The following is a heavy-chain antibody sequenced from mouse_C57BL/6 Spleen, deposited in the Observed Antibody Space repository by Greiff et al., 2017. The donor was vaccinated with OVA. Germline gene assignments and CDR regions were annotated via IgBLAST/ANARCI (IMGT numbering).Heavy chain of an antibody. CDR3: ARLGIYDGYPYYFDY. CDR1: GFTFSSYG. V-gene: IGHV5-6*01. CDR2: ISSGGSYT. Sequence: EVQGVESGGDLVKPGGSLKLSCAASGFTFSSYGMSWVRQTPDKRLEWVATISSGGSYTYYPHSVKGRFTISRDNAKNSLYLQMSSLKSEDTAMYYCARLGIYDGYPYYFDYWGQGTTLTVSS. D-gene: IGHD2-3*01. J-gene: IGHJ2*01.